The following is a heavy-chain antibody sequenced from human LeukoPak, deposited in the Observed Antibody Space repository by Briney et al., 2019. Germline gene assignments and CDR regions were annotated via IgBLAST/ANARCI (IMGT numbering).Heavy chain of an antibody. CDR1: GGSISSYY. J-gene: IGHJ2*01. CDR3: ARDLDYGGSSIWYFDL. V-gene: IGHV4-59*01. D-gene: IGHD4-23*01. CDR2: LYYSGST. Sequence: SETLSLTCTVSGGSISSYYWSWIRQPPGKGLEWIGYLYYSGSTNYNPSLKSRVTISVDTSKNQFSLRLTSVTAADTAVYYCARDLDYGGSSIWYFDLWGRGTLVTVSS.